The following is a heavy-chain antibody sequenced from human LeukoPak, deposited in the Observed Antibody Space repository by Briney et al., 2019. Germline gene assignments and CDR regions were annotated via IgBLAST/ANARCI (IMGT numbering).Heavy chain of an antibody. V-gene: IGHV3-7*01. CDR2: IKQDGSEK. Sequence: GGSLRLSCAASGFTFSSYWMSWVRQAPGKGLEWVANIKQDGSEKYYVDSVKGRFTISRDNAKNSLYLQMNSLRAEDTAVYYCATWARVFTDAFDIWGQGTMVTVSS. J-gene: IGHJ3*02. CDR1: GFTFSSYW. CDR3: ATWARVFTDAFDI.